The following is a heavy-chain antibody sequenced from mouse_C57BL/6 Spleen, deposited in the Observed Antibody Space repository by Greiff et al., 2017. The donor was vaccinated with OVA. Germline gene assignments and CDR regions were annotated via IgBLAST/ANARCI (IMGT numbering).Heavy chain of an antibody. V-gene: IGHV1-55*01. CDR3: ARMGDSSGYPFAY. CDR1: GYTFTSYW. D-gene: IGHD3-2*02. CDR2: IYPGSGST. Sequence: VQLQQSGAELVKPGASVKMSCKASGYTFTSYWITWVKQRPGQGLEWIGDIYPGSGSTNYNEKFKSKATLTVDTSSSTAYMQLSSLTSEDSAVYYCARMGDSSGYPFAYWGQGTLVTVSA. J-gene: IGHJ3*01.